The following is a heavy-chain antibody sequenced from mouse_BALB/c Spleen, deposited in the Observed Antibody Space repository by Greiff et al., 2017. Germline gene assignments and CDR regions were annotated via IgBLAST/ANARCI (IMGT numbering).Heavy chain of an antibody. CDR3: ARHVDYFDY. Sequence: DVQLVESGGDLVKPGGSLKLSCAASGFTFSSYGMSWVRQTPDKRLEWVATISSGGSYTYYPDSVKGRFTISRDNAKNTLYLQMSSLKSEDTAMYYCARHVDYFDYWGQGTTLTVSS. CDR2: ISSGGSYT. CDR1: GFTFSSYG. V-gene: IGHV5-6*01. J-gene: IGHJ2*01.